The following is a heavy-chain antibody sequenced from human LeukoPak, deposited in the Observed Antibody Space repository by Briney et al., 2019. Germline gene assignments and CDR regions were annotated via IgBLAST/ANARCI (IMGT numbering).Heavy chain of an antibody. CDR3: ARDPSTTVTTTSFDY. V-gene: IGHV3-74*01. D-gene: IGHD4-17*01. CDR1: GFTFSSYW. CDR2: INSDGSST. J-gene: IGHJ4*02. Sequence: GGSLRLSCAASGFTFSSYWMHWVRQAPGKGLVWVSRINSDGSSTSYADSVKGRFTISRDNAKNTLYLQMNSLRAEDTAVYYCARDPSTTVTTTSFDYWGQGTLVTVSS.